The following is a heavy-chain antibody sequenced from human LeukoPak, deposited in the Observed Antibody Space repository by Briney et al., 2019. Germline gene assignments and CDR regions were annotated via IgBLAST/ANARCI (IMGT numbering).Heavy chain of an antibody. V-gene: IGHV1-2*02. J-gene: IGHJ3*02. CDR1: GFTFNNYA. Sequence: GGSLRLSCAASGFTFNNYAMHWVRQAPGQGLEWMGWINPNSGGTNYAQKFQGRVTMTRDTSISTAYMELSRLRSDDTAVYYCARDVGAFDIWGQGTMVTVSS. CDR2: INPNSGGT. D-gene: IGHD1-26*01. CDR3: ARDVGAFDI.